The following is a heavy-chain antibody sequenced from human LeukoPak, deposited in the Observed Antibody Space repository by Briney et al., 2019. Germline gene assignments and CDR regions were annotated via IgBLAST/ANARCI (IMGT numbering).Heavy chain of an antibody. V-gene: IGHV4-4*08. D-gene: IGHD2-15*01. CDR1: GGSISNHY. Sequence: SETLSLTCTVSGGSISNHYWSWIRQPPGKGLEWIGFIYATGRTDYNPSFTSRATVSVDMSKNQFSLKLSSVTAADTAMYYCARYFDVAGRWYLDYWGQGTLVTVSS. CDR2: IYATGRT. CDR3: ARYFDVAGRWYLDY. J-gene: IGHJ4*02.